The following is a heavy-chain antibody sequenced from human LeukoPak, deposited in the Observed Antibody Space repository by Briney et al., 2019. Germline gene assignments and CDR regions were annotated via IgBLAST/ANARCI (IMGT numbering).Heavy chain of an antibody. CDR1: GGSISSGGYY. CDR3: ARDHGITMAQGV. V-gene: IGHV4-30-4*08. Sequence: PSETLSLTCTVSGGSISSGGYYWSWIRQPPGKGLEWIGYIYYSGSTYYNPSLKSRVTISVDTSKNQFSLKLSSVTAADTAVYYCARDHGITMAQGVWGQGTLVTVSS. CDR2: IYYSGST. D-gene: IGHD3-10*01. J-gene: IGHJ4*02.